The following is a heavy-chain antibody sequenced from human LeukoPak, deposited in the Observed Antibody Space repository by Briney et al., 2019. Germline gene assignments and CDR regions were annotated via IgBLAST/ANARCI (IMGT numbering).Heavy chain of an antibody. J-gene: IGHJ4*02. V-gene: IGHV4-34*01. Sequence: SETLSLTCGVAGGSFRGYYWTWIRQAPGKGLEWIGETTHSGSPNYNPSLKSRVNISVDMAKNQFSLTLSSVTAADTAEYYCARMWPGRIGGSLGSSDYWGQGTLVTVSS. CDR2: TTHSGSP. D-gene: IGHD1-26*01. CDR3: ARMWPGRIGGSLGSSDY. CDR1: GGSFRGYY.